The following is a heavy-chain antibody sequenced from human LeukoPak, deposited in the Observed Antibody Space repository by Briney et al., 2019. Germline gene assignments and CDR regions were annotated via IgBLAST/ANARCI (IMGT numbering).Heavy chain of an antibody. CDR3: AKDTPGIAVAGTFDY. CDR2: ISGGGGST. CDR1: GFTFSSYA. V-gene: IGHV3-23*01. D-gene: IGHD6-19*01. Sequence: GGSLRLSCAASGFTFSSYAMSWVRQTPEKRLEWVSAISGGGGSTYYADSVKGLITISRDNSKNTLYLRMNSLRAEDTALYYCAKDTPGIAVAGTFDYWGQGXXVTVSS. J-gene: IGHJ4*02.